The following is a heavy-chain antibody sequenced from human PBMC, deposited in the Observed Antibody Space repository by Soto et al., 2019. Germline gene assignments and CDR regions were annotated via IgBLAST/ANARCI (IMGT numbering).Heavy chain of an antibody. Sequence: QVQLQESGPGLVKPSETLSLTCTVSDDSSSNYKWSWIRQPPGRRLEWIGYIDSNGGTSYNPSLQSRVTISIDTATKQFLLKRSSVTDADTAVYYCVRQGFGILHGLVDVWGQGTTVTVSS. V-gene: IGHV4-59*08. CDR2: IDSNGGT. CDR3: VRQGFGILHGLVDV. J-gene: IGHJ6*02. D-gene: IGHD3-10*01. CDR1: DDSSSNYK.